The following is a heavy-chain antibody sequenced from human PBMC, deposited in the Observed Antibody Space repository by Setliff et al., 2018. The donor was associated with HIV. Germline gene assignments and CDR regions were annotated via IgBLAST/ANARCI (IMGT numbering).Heavy chain of an antibody. CDR1: GGSFSGSY. D-gene: IGHD5-18*01. V-gene: IGHV4-34*01. J-gene: IGHJ3*02. Sequence: SETLSLTCAVYGGSFSGSYWSWIRQPPGKGLEWIGEINHSGRTNYNPSLNSRVTISVDTFKNQFSLKLSFVTAADTAVYYCARATPGYNYGSRHAFDIWGQGTKVTVSS. CDR2: INHSGRT. CDR3: ARATPGYNYGSRHAFDI.